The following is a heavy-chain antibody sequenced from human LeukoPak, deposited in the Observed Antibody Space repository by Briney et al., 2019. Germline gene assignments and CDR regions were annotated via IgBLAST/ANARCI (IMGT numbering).Heavy chain of an antibody. CDR3: ARDGCTNGVCYIFDY. J-gene: IGHJ4*02. V-gene: IGHV3-30-3*01. D-gene: IGHD2-8*01. CDR1: GFTFSSYA. CDR2: ISYDGSNK. Sequence: GGSLRLSCAASGFTFSSYAMHWVRQAPGKGPEWVAVISYDGSNKYYADSVKGRFTISRDNSKNTLYLQMNSLRAEDTAVYYCARDGCTNGVCYIFDYWGQGTLVTVSS.